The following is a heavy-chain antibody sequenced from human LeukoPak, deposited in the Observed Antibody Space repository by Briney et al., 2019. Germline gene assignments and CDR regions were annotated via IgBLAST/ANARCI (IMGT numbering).Heavy chain of an antibody. CDR1: GFTFSDYY. D-gene: IGHD5-18*01. J-gene: IGHJ3*02. CDR2: ISSSGSTI. Sequence: GGSLRLSCAASGFTFSDYYISWVRQAPGKGLEWVSYISSSGSTIYYADSAKGRFTISKDNAKNSLYLQMNSLRAEDTAVYYCAKVDTVMVEFIDIWGQGTMVTVSS. V-gene: IGHV3-11*01. CDR3: AKVDTVMVEFIDI.